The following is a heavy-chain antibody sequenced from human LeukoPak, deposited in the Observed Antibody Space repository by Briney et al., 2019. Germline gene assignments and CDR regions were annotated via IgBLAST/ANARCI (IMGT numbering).Heavy chain of an antibody. D-gene: IGHD2-2*03. CDR1: GFTFSSYG. CDR3: ARSGGAAGYCSSTSCSNELGY. J-gene: IGHJ4*02. Sequence: GGSLRLSCAASGFTFSSYGIHWVRQAPGKGLEWVAVIWYDGSNKYYADSVKGRFTISRDNSKNTLYLQMNSLRAEDTAVYYCARSGGAAGYCSSTSCSNELGYWGQGTLVTVSS. V-gene: IGHV3-33*01. CDR2: IWYDGSNK.